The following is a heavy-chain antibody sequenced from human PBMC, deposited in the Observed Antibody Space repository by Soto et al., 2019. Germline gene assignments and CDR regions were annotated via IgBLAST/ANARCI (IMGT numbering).Heavy chain of an antibody. J-gene: IGHJ5*02. V-gene: IGHV4-59*01. D-gene: IGHD6-13*01. CDR2: IYYSGST. Sequence: GKGLEWIGYIYYSGSTNYNPSLKSRVTISVDTSKNQFSLKLSSVTAADTAVYYCARDTGASAAGNWFDPWGQGTLVTVSS. CDR3: ARDTGASAAGNWFDP.